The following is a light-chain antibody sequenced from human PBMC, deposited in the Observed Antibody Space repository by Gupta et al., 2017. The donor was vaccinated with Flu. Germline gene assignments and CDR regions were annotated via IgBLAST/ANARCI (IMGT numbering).Light chain of an antibody. J-gene: IGKJ4*01. V-gene: IGKV1-5*03. CDR1: QSISSW. Sequence: DIQVTQSPSTLSASVGDRVTLTCRASQSISSWLAWYQQKPGKAPKLLIYKASSLESGVPSRFSGSGSGTEFTLTISSLHPDDFATYYCQQYNSYSLTFGGGTKVEIK. CDR2: KAS. CDR3: QQYNSYSLT.